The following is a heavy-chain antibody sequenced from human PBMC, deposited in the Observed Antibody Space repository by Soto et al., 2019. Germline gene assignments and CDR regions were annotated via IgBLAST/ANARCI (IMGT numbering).Heavy chain of an antibody. V-gene: IGHV1-69*13. CDR1: GGTSSSYA. CDR3: ARVYDSSGYYFAY. D-gene: IGHD3-22*01. Sequence: ASVKVSCKASGGTSSSYAISWVRQAPGQGLEWMGGIIPIFGTANYAQKFQGRVTITADESTSTAYMELSSLRSEDTAVYYCARVYDSSGYYFAYWGQGTLVTVSS. CDR2: IIPIFGTA. J-gene: IGHJ4*02.